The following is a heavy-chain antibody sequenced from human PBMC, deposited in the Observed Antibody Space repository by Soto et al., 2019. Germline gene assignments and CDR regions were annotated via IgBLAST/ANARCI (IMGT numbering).Heavy chain of an antibody. CDR3: ARGYSSGWYVHSYYYYGMDV. D-gene: IGHD6-19*01. CDR2: TYYRSKWYN. Sequence: SQTLSLTCDISGNSVSSNSAAWNWIRQSPSRGLEWLGRTYYRSKWYNDYAVSLRGRITINPDTSKNQFSLQLNSVTPEDTAVYYCARGYSSGWYVHSYYYYGMDVWGQGTTVTVSS. J-gene: IGHJ6*02. V-gene: IGHV6-1*01. CDR1: GNSVSSNSAA.